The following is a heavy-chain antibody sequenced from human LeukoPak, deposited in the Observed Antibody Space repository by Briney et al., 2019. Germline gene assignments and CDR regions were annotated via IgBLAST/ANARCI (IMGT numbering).Heavy chain of an antibody. CDR3: ARVVEATDFWSGLRYYYYMDV. CDR1: GDTFSSFG. D-gene: IGHD3-3*01. J-gene: IGHJ6*03. V-gene: IGHV1-18*01. CDR2: ISVYNGNT. Sequence: GASVKVSCKASGDTFSSFGISWVRQAPGQGLEWMGWISVYNGNTVYAQKIQGRVTMTTDTSTSTAYMELRSLRSDDTAVYYCARVVEATDFWSGLRYYYYMDVWGKGTTVTVSS.